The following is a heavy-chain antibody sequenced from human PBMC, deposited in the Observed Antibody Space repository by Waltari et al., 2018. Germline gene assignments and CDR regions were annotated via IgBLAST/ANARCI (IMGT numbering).Heavy chain of an antibody. J-gene: IGHJ4*02. V-gene: IGHV4-59*01. D-gene: IGHD2-21*01. CDR2: IYYSGST. CDR3: ARGGAYCGGDCYPHLDY. CDR1: GGSIRSYY. Sequence: QVQLQESGPRLVKPSEPLSLTCTVSGGSIRSYYWSWIRQPPGKGLEWIGYIYYSGSTSYNPSLKSRVTVSVDTSKNQLSLKLSSVTAADTAVYYCARGGAYCGGDCYPHLDYWGQGTLVTVSS.